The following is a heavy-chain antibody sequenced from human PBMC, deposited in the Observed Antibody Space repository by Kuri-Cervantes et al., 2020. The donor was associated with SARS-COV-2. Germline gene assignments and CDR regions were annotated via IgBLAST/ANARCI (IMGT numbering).Heavy chain of an antibody. CDR1: GGTFSSYA. CDR3: ARTGRGGYCSSTSCPISYYYGMDV. D-gene: IGHD2-2*01. J-gene: IGHJ6*02. Sequence: SVKVSCKASGGTFSSYAISWVRQAPGQGLEWMGRIIPILGIANYAQKFQDRVTITADKSTSTAYMELSSLRSEDTAVYYCARTGRGGYCSSTSCPISYYYGMDVWGQGTTVTVSS. V-gene: IGHV1-69*04. CDR2: IIPILGIA.